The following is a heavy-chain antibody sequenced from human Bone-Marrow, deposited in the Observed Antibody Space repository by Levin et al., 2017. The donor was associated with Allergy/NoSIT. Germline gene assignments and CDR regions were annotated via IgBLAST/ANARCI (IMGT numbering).Heavy chain of an antibody. D-gene: IGHD3-3*01. V-gene: IGHV3-74*01. CDR3: ARDHHFGD. CDR1: GFAFRADR. CDR2: INDDGSAT. J-gene: IGHJ4*02. Sequence: GESLKISCAASGFAFRADRMHWVRQVPGKGPVWVSRINDDGSATAYADYVQGRFTISRDNAKSTLYLQMSSLRLEDTAVYYCARDHHFGDWGQGALVTDSS.